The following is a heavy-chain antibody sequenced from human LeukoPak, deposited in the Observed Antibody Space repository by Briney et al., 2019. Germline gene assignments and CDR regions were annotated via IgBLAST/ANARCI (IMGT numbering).Heavy chain of an antibody. CDR1: GFTFSSYA. V-gene: IGHV3-23*01. CDR3: AREEVAAAISRHYYFDY. CDR2: ISGSGGST. D-gene: IGHD6-13*01. Sequence: GGSLRLSCAASGFTFSSYAMSWVRQAPGKGLEWVSAISGSGGSTYYADSVKGRFTISRDNSKNTLYLQMNSLRAEDTAVYYCAREEVAAAISRHYYFDYWGQGTLVTVSS. J-gene: IGHJ4*02.